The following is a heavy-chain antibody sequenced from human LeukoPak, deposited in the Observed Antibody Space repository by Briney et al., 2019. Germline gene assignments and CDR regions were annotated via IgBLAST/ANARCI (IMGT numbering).Heavy chain of an antibody. CDR3: ARAATPHDYGAGSYALGY. Sequence: QPRRSLRLSCAASGFTFSTYAMHWVRQGPGKGLEWVAVISYDGSNKYKADSVKGPFTISRDNSKNTLYLQMSRLSAEETAVYYCARAATPHDYGAGSYALGYWGQGTLVTVPS. J-gene: IGHJ4*02. D-gene: IGHD3-10*01. CDR2: ISYDGSNK. V-gene: IGHV3-30-3*01. CDR1: GFTFSTYA.